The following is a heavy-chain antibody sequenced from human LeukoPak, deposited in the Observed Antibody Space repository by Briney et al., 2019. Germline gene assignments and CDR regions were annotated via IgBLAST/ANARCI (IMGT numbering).Heavy chain of an antibody. CDR1: GYTFTSYD. CDR3: ARGYCSSTSCYGELDY. D-gene: IGHD2-2*01. CDR2: MNPNSGNT. V-gene: IGHV1-8*03. J-gene: IGHJ4*02. Sequence: ASVKVSCKASGYTFTSYDINWVRQATGQELEWMGWMNPNSGNTGYAQKFQGRVTITRNTSISTAYMELSSLRSEDTAVYYCARGYCSSTSCYGELDYWGQGTLVTVSS.